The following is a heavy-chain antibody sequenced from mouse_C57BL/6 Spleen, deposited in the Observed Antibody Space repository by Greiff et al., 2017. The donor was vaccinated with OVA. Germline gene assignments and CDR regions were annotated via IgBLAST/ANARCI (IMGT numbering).Heavy chain of an antibody. V-gene: IGHV1-52*01. CDR3: ATTAQATYYYAMDY. CDR2: IDPSDSET. J-gene: IGHJ4*01. Sequence: QVQLKQPGAELVRPGSSVKLSCKASGYTFTSYWMHWVKQRPIQGLEWIGNIDPSDSETHYNQKFKDKATLTVDKSSSTAYMQLSSLTSEDSAVYYCATTAQATYYYAMDYWGQGTSVTVSS. CDR1: GYTFTSYW. D-gene: IGHD3-2*02.